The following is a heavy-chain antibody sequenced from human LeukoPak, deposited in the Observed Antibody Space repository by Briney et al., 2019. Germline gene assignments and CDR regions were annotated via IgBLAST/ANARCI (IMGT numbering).Heavy chain of an antibody. CDR1: GFTLSSYE. CDR3: AREATVTTLGGGFDY. CDR2: ISSSGSTI. V-gene: IGHV3-48*03. J-gene: IGHJ4*02. D-gene: IGHD4-17*01. Sequence: PGGSLRLSCAASGFTLSSYEMNWVRQAPGKGLEGVSYISSSGSTIYYADSVKGRFTISRDNAKNSLYLQMNSLRAEDTAVYYCAREATVTTLGGGFDYWGQGTLVTVSS.